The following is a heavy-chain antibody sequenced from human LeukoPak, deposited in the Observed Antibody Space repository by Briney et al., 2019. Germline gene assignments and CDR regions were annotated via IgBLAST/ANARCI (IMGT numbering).Heavy chain of an antibody. J-gene: IGHJ4*02. CDR1: GFTFSSYE. CDR2: ISSSGSTI. D-gene: IGHD3-10*01. V-gene: IGHV3-48*03. Sequence: SGGPLRLSCAASGFTFSSYEMIWVREAPGKGLEWVSYISSSGSTIYYADSVKGRFTISRDNAKNSLYLQMNSLRAEDTAVYYCARNYGSGSYQGYWGQGTLVTVSS. CDR3: ARNYGSGSYQGY.